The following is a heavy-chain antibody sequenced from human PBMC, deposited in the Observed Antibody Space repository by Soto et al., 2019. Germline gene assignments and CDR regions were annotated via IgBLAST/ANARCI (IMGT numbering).Heavy chain of an antibody. CDR2: MKQGGSTT. CDR1: GFIFTTYS. Sequence: GGSLRLSCAASGFIFTTYSVTWVRQAPGKGLEWLAYMKQGGSTTYYVDSVKGRFTVSRDNGKNSVYLQMNSLRAEDTAVYYCARIGYSSSSNDFWGQGTLVTVSS. V-gene: IGHV3-7*03. CDR3: ARIGYSSSSNDF. J-gene: IGHJ4*02. D-gene: IGHD6-6*01.